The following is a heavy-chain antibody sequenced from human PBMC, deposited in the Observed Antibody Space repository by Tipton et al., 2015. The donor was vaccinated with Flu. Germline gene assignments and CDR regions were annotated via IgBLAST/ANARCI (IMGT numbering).Heavy chain of an antibody. CDR1: GFTVSSNY. CDR3: ARENWVGDAFDI. J-gene: IGHJ3*02. D-gene: IGHD1-26*01. V-gene: IGHV3-53*01. Sequence: SLRLSCAASGFTVSSNYMSWVRQAPGKGLEWVSVIYSGGRTYYADSVKGRFTISRDNSKNTLYLQMNSLRAEDTAVYYCARENWVGDAFDIWGQGTMVTVSS. CDR2: IYSGGRT.